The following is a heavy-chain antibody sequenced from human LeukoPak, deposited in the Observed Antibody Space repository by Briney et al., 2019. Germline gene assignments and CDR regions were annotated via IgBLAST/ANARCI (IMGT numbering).Heavy chain of an antibody. CDR3: ARVKGLLWLPYYYGMDV. Sequence: GGSLRLSCAASGFTFSSYSMNWVRQAPGKGLEWVSYISSSSSTIYYADSVKGRFTISRDNAKNSLYLQMNSLRAEDTAVYYCARVKGLLWLPYYYGMDVWGQGTTVTVSS. CDR2: ISSSSSTI. J-gene: IGHJ6*02. V-gene: IGHV3-48*01. CDR1: GFTFSSYS. D-gene: IGHD3-10*01.